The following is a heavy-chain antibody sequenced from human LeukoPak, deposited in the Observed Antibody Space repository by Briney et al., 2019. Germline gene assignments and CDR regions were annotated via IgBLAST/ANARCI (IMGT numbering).Heavy chain of an antibody. J-gene: IGHJ6*02. Sequence: ASVKVSCKASGYTFTSYAISWVRQAPGQGLEWMGGIIPIFGTANYAQKFQGRVTITADESTSTAYMELSSLRSEDTAVYYCATSPGSYFYYGMDVWGQGTTVTVSS. CDR1: GYTFTSYA. CDR3: ATSPGSYFYYGMDV. V-gene: IGHV1-69*13. CDR2: IIPIFGTA. D-gene: IGHD2-15*01.